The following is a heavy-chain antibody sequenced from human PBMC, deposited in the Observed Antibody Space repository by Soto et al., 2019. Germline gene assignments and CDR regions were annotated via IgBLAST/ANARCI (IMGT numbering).Heavy chain of an antibody. CDR1: GFSLSTSGMC. CDR3: ARTGSIAVAGTFAWGFDP. V-gene: IGHV2-70*11. CDR2: IDWDDDK. J-gene: IGHJ5*02. D-gene: IGHD6-19*01. Sequence: SGPTLVNPTQTLTLTCTFSGFSLSTSGMCVSWIRQPPGKALEWLARIDWDDDKYYSTSLKTRLTISKDTSKNQVVLTMTNMDPVDTATYYCARTGSIAVAGTFAWGFDPWGQGTLVTVSS.